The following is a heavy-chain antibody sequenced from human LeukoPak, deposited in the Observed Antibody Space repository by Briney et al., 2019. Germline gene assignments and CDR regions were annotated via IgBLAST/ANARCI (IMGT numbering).Heavy chain of an antibody. CDR2: ISSSGTTI. V-gene: IGHV3-48*03. D-gene: IGHD2-2*01. Sequence: GGSLRLSCAASGLTFSSYGMNWVRQAPGKGLQWVSDISSSGTTIYYADSVKGRFTISRDNAKNSLYLQMNSLRAEDTAVYYCARKYCSTTSCLFDSWGQGTLVTVSS. CDR3: ARKYCSTTSCLFDS. J-gene: IGHJ4*02. CDR1: GLTFSSYG.